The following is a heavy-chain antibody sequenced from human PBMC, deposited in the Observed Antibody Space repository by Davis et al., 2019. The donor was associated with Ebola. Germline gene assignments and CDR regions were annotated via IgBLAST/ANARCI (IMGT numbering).Heavy chain of an antibody. Sequence: ASVKVSCKASGGTFRTYSINWVRQAPGQGLEWMGWINPNSGDTKFLQKFQGRVTVTRDTSISTVYMELSRLRSDDTAVYYCARGSGFWNGYFMAYFDFWGQGALVTVSS. CDR3: ARGSGFWNGYFMAYFDF. CDR2: INPNSGDT. J-gene: IGHJ4*02. CDR1: GGTFRTYS. V-gene: IGHV1-2*02. D-gene: IGHD3-3*01.